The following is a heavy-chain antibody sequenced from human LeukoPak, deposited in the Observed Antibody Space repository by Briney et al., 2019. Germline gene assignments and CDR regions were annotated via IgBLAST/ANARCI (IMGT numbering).Heavy chain of an antibody. Sequence: PGRSLRLSCAASGFSFSSYAMHWVRQAPGKGLEWVSTTSAGGSSTYYADSVKGRFTISRDNSKNTFYLQMNSLRAEGTAAYYCAKGGYCSSSSCYYGWFEPWGQGTLVTVSS. D-gene: IGHD2-2*01. J-gene: IGHJ5*02. V-gene: IGHV3-23*01. CDR1: GFSFSSYA. CDR3: AKGGYCSSSSCYYGWFEP. CDR2: TSAGGSST.